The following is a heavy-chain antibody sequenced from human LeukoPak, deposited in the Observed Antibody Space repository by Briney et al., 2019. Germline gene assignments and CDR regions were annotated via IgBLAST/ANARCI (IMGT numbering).Heavy chain of an antibody. CDR1: GGSISSYY. Sequence: ASETLSLTCTVSGGSISSYYWSWIRQPPGKGLEWIGYIYYSGSTNYNPSLKSRVTISVDTSKNQFSLKLSSVTAADTAVYYCARDMDSSSSGLAFDIWGQGTMVTVSS. J-gene: IGHJ3*02. D-gene: IGHD6-6*01. CDR3: ARDMDSSSSGLAFDI. V-gene: IGHV4-59*12. CDR2: IYYSGST.